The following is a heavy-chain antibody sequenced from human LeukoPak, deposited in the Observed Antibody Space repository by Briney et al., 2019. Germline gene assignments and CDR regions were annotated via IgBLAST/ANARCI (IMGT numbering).Heavy chain of an antibody. V-gene: IGHV3-30*18. Sequence: GGSLRLSCAASGFTFSSYGMHWVRQAPGKGLEWGAVISYDGSNKYYADSVKGRFTISRDNSKNTLYLQTNSLRAEDTAVYYCAKERFDYWGQGTLVTVSS. CDR3: AKERFDY. CDR1: GFTFSSYG. J-gene: IGHJ4*02. CDR2: ISYDGSNK.